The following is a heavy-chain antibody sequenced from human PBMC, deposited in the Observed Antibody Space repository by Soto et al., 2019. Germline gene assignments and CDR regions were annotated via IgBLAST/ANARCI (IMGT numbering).Heavy chain of an antibody. D-gene: IGHD3-16*01. CDR3: ARWGVAMDV. CDR2: IYHTGST. V-gene: IGHV4-61*01. CDR1: GGSVNSFYY. Sequence: PSGTLSLTCSVSGGSVNSFYYWSWIRQPPGKGLEWLGYIYHTGSTNYQPSLKSRVTISLDTSKNQFSLNLNSVTAADTAVYYCARWGVAMDVWGQGTTVTVSS. J-gene: IGHJ6*02.